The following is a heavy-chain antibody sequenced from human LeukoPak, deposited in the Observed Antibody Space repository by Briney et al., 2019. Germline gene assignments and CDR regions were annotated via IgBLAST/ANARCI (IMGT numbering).Heavy chain of an antibody. J-gene: IGHJ5*02. CDR2: IYYSGST. CDR3: ARHEYSGSYYGLSWFDP. D-gene: IGHD1-26*01. Sequence: SETLSLTCTVSGGSISSSGYYWGWIRQPPGKGLEWIASIYYSGSTYYNPSLKSRVTISVDTPKNQLSLKLSSLTAADTAVYYCARHEYSGSYYGLSWFDPWGQGTLVTISS. CDR1: GGSISSSGYY. V-gene: IGHV4-39*01.